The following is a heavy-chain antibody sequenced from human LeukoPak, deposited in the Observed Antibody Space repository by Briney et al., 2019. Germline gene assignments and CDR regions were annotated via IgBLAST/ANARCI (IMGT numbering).Heavy chain of an antibody. Sequence: GGSLRLSCAASGFTFDDYAMHWVRQAPGKGLEWVSGISWNSGSIGYADSVKGRFTISRDNAKNSLYLQMNSLRAEDTALYYCAKGSMVRGVPQFDPWGQGTLVTVSS. CDR1: GFTFDDYA. CDR3: AKGSMVRGVPQFDP. J-gene: IGHJ5*02. V-gene: IGHV3-9*01. D-gene: IGHD3-10*01. CDR2: ISWNSGSI.